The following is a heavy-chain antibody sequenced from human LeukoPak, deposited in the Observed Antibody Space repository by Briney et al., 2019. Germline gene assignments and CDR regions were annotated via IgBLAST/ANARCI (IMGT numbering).Heavy chain of an antibody. CDR1: GFTFSRYT. V-gene: IGHV3-21*01. J-gene: IGHJ4*02. D-gene: IGHD5-24*01. CDR3: ARDSTNFDY. CDR2: ISSSSSYI. Sequence: GGSLRLSCAASGFTFSRYTMNWVRQAPGEGLEWVSSISSSSSYIYYADSVKGRFTISRDNAKNSLSLQMNRLRAEDTGVYYCARDSTNFDYWGQGTLVTVSS.